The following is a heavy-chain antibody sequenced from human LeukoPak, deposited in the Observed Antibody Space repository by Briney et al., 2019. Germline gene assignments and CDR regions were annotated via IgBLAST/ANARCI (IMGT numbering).Heavy chain of an antibody. V-gene: IGHV1-8*01. D-gene: IGHD3-3*01. CDR3: ARAATYYDFWSGYRYYYYGMDV. J-gene: IGHJ6*02. CDR1: GYTFTSYD. Sequence: ASVKVSCKASGYTFTSYDINWVRQATGQGLEWMGWMNPNSGNTGYAQKFQGRVTMTRNTSISTAYMELSSLRPEDTAVYYCARAATYYDFWSGYRYYYYGMDVWGQGTTVTVSS. CDR2: MNPNSGNT.